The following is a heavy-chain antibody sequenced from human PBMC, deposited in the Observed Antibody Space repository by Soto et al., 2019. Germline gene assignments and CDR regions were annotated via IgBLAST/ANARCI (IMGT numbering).Heavy chain of an antibody. V-gene: IGHV1-18*04. CDR3: ARDRSYDSSGYYFYYGMDV. CDR2: ISAYNGNT. CDR1: GYTFTSYG. J-gene: IGHJ6*02. D-gene: IGHD3-22*01. Sequence: AAVKFSCKASGYTFTSYGISWVRQAPGQGLEWMGWISAYNGNTNYAQKLQGRFTMTTDTSTSTAYMELRSLRSDDTTGYYCARDRSYDSSGYYFYYGMDVWGQGTTVTVSS.